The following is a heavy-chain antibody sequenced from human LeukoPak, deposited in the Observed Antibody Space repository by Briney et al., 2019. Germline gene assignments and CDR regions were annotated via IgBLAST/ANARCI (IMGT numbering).Heavy chain of an antibody. CDR3: AKADGYSGSHDAFDF. CDR1: GFTFSSSA. Sequence: PGGSLTLSCAASGFTFSSSAMTWVRQPPGKGLEWVSAISGSGGSTYYADSVKGRFTISRDNSKNTLYLQMNSLRAEDTAVYYCAKADGYSGSHDAFDFWGQGTMVTVSS. CDR2: ISGSGGST. D-gene: IGHD1-26*01. V-gene: IGHV3-23*01. J-gene: IGHJ3*01.